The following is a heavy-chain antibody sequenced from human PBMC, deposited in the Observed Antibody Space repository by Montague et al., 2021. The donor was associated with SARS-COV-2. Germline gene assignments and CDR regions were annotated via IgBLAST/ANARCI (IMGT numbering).Heavy chain of an antibody. Sequence: SETLSLTCTVSGGSISSYYWSWSRQPPGKGLEWIGNIYDSGSTNYNPSLKSRVTIAVDTSKDQFSLKLSSVTAADTAVYYWAGGRRITFGGGIGWFWTFDFWGQGTLVTVSS. V-gene: IGHV4-59*01. CDR1: GGSISSYY. CDR3: AGGRRITFGGGIGWFWTFDF. D-gene: IGHD3-16*02. CDR2: IYDSGST. J-gene: IGHJ4*02.